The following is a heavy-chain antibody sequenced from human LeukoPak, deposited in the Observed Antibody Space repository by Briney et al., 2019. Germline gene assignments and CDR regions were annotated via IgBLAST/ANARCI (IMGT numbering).Heavy chain of an antibody. V-gene: IGHV5-51*01. CDR1: GYSFTSYW. CDR2: IYPGDSDT. J-gene: IGHJ3*02. D-gene: IGHD3-22*01. CDR3: ARPRGDSTGYYDAFHI. Sequence: GESLKISCKGSGYSFTSYWIAWVRQMPGKGLEWMGIIYPGDSDTRYSPSFEGHVTISADKSISTAYLQWSSLKASDTAMYYCARPRGDSTGYYDAFHIWGQGTMVTVSS.